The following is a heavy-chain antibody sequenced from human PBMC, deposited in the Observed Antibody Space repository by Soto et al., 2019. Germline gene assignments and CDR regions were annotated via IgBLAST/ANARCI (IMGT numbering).Heavy chain of an antibody. CDR2: ISAYNGNT. CDR1: GYTFTSYG. J-gene: IGHJ5*02. D-gene: IGHD3-3*01. V-gene: IGHV1-18*01. CDR3: AREAKTRCLAGIGPAYPAFWSGYYVFDP. Sequence: ASVKVSCKASGYTFTSYGISWVRQAPGQGLEWMGWISAYNGNTNYAQKLQGRVTMTTDTSTSTAYMELRSLRSDDTAVYYCAREAKTRCLAGIGPAYPAFWSGYYVFDPCGQGYLVTVSS.